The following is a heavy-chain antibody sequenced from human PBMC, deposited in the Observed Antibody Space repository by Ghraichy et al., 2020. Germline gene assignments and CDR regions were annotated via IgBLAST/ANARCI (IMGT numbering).Heavy chain of an antibody. D-gene: IGHD6-13*01. CDR2: IYYSGST. V-gene: IGHV4-59*01. J-gene: IGHJ4*02. CDR3: ARTQIAAAGTLMGFDY. CDR1: GGSISSYY. Sequence: SETLSLTCTVSGGSISSYYWSWIRQPPGKGLEWIGYIYYSGSTNYNPSLKSRVTISIDTSKNQFSLKLSSVTAADTAVYYCARTQIAAAGTLMGFDYWGQGTLVTVSS.